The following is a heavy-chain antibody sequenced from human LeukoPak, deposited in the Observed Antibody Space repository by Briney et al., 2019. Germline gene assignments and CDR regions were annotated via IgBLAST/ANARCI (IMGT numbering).Heavy chain of an antibody. CDR3: ATGGRYYLDN. V-gene: IGHV3-74*01. CDR2: MNNDGRST. CDR1: GFAFSTYW. J-gene: IGHJ4*02. Sequence: QPGGSLRLSCAASGFAFSTYWMHWIRQAPGEGLVWVSRMNNDGRSTNYADSVKGRFTMSRDNAKNTLYLQMNSLRAEDTAVYCCATGGRYYLDNWGQGTLVTVSS.